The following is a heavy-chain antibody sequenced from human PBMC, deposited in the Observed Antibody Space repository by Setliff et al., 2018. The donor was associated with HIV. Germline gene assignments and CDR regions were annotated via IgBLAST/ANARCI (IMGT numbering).Heavy chain of an antibody. D-gene: IGHD1-1*01. V-gene: IGHV4-39*02. J-gene: IGHJ4*02. CDR1: GVSISGPIGITYY. CDR2: IHYSRGN. Sequence: PSETLSLTCSVSGVSISGPIGITYYWDWLRQPPGKGLEWIGNIHYSRGNSYNASLKSRVTISLDTSKNHFSLKLSSVAAADTAVYYCARRYHDASGFYNSWGQGVLVTVSS. CDR3: ARRYHDASGFYNS.